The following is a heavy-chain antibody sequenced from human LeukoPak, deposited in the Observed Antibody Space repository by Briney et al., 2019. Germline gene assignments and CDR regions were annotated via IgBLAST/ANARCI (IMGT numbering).Heavy chain of an antibody. V-gene: IGHV4-59*01. CDR3: ARGAGNYYFYGMDV. Sequence: SETLSLTCTVSGGSIRSYFWSWVRQPPGKGLEWVGDIYYSGSTNYNPPLKSRVTLSEDTSKKQFSLKLSSVTAADTAVYYCARGAGNYYFYGMDVWGQGTTVTVSS. J-gene: IGHJ6*02. CDR1: GGSIRSYF. CDR2: IYYSGST.